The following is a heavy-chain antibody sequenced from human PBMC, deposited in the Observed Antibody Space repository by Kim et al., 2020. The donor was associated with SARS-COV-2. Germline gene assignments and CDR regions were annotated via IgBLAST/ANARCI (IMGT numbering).Heavy chain of an antibody. CDR3: ARDRVDWPTYDAFDI. CDR2: IKQDGSEK. J-gene: IGHJ3*02. V-gene: IGHV3-7*01. Sequence: GGSLRLSCAASGFTFSSYWMSWVRQAPGKGLEWVANIKQDGSEKYYVDSVKGRFTISRDNAKNSLYLQMNSLRAEDPAVYYCARDRVDWPTYDAFDIWGQGTMVTVSS. D-gene: IGHD3-9*01. CDR1: GFTFSSYW.